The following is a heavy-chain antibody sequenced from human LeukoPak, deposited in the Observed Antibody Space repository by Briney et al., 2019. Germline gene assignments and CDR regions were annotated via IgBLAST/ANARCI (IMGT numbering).Heavy chain of an antibody. CDR2: VSRTGDTT. D-gene: IGHD6-19*01. J-gene: IGHJ3*02. Sequence: PGGSLRLSCAASGFTFSSYSMNWVRQAPGKGLEWVSSVSRTGDTTYYAESVKGRFTISRDNSNNTVYLHMASLRDEDTALYYCAKCSDKYSSGWDDGFDIWGQGTLVTVSS. V-gene: IGHV3-23*01. CDR1: GFTFSSYS. CDR3: AKCSDKYSSGWDDGFDI.